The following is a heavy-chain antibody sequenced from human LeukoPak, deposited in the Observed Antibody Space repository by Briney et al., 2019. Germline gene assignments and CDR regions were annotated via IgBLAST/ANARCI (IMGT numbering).Heavy chain of an antibody. CDR2: IYTSGST. Sequence: PSETLSLTCTVSGGSISSYYWSWIRQPAGKGLEWIGRIYTSGSTNYKPSLKSRVTMSVDTSKNQFSLKLSSVTAADTAVYYWARGRGGWLWFGELLSPYYFDYWGQGTLVTVSS. CDR1: GGSISSYY. V-gene: IGHV4-4*07. CDR3: ARGRGGWLWFGELLSPYYFDY. D-gene: IGHD3-10*01. J-gene: IGHJ4*02.